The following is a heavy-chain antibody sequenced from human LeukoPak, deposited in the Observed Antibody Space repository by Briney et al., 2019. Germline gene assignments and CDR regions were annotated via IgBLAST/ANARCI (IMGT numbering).Heavy chain of an antibody. V-gene: IGHV3-33*01. Sequence: GRSQRLSCSAFGFTFSSYGMHWVRQAPGKGLEWVAVIWFDGSNKYYADSVKGRFTISRDNSKNTLYLQMNSLRAEDTALYYCVRDRGTGTWYLDYWGQGSLVTVSS. CDR1: GFTFSSYG. D-gene: IGHD1-7*01. J-gene: IGHJ4*02. CDR2: IWFDGSNK. CDR3: VRDRGTGTWYLDY.